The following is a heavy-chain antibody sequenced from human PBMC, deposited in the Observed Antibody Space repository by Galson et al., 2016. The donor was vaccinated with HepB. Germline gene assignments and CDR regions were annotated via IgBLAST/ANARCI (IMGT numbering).Heavy chain of an antibody. CDR3: ARNPRYCDRSDCSPPRYYFDD. D-gene: IGHD2/OR15-2a*01. Sequence: SETLSLTCAVYGGSLSGYYWAWIRQPPGKGLEWIGEISYTGSTKYSPSLKSRVTVSVDTSKNQFSLRLSSVTAADTAVYYCARNPRYCDRSDCSPPRYYFDDWGQGTLVTVSS. V-gene: IGHV4-34*01. J-gene: IGHJ4*02. CDR1: GGSLSGYY. CDR2: ISYTGST.